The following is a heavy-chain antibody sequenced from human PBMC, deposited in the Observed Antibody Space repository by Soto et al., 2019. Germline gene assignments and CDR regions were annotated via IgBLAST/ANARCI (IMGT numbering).Heavy chain of an antibody. CDR1: GFTFSSYT. CDR2: ISYDGSNK. J-gene: IGHJ6*02. Sequence: QVQLVESGGGVVQPGRSLRLSCAASGFTFSSYTMHWVRQAPGKGLEWVALISYDGSNKYYADSVKGRFTISRDNSKNTLYLQMSSVRPEHTAVYYCARDPLPGYGDYYYYYGMDVWGQGTTVTVSS. CDR3: ARDPLPGYGDYYYYYGMDV. D-gene: IGHD4-17*01. V-gene: IGHV3-30-3*01.